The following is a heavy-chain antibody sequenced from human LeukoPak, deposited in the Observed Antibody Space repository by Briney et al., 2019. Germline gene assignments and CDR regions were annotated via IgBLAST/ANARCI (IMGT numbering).Heavy chain of an antibody. J-gene: IGHJ5*02. CDR3: ARLDGSGSYTRGTNWFDP. Sequence: SETLSLTCAVYGGSFSGYYWSWIRQPPGKGLEWIGEINHSGSTNYNPSLKSRVTISVDTSKNQFSLKLSSVTAADTAVYYCARLDGSGSYTRGTNWFDPWGQGTLVTVSS. CDR2: INHSGST. D-gene: IGHD3-10*01. CDR1: GGSFSGYY. V-gene: IGHV4-34*01.